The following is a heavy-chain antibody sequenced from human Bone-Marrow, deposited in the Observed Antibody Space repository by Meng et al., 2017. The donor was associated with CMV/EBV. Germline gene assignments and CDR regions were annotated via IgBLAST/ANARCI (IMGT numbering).Heavy chain of an antibody. CDR1: GDSVSSNSAA. Sequence: LRLSCAISGDSVSSNSAAWNWIRQSPSRGLEWLGRTYYRSKWYNDYAVSVKSRITINPDTSKNHFSLKLSSVTAADTAVYYCARDTETSYSIAAAGTGGDYWGQGTLVTVSS. CDR3: ARDTETSYSIAAAGTGGDY. J-gene: IGHJ4*02. CDR2: TYYRSKWYN. D-gene: IGHD6-13*01. V-gene: IGHV6-1*01.